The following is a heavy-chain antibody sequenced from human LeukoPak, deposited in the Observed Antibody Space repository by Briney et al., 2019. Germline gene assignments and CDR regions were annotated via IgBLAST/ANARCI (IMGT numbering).Heavy chain of an antibody. CDR3: ARDNFEGAFDI. CDR2: IYYSGST. Sequence: SETLSLTCTVSGGSISSSSYYWGWIRQPPGKGLEWIGSIYYSGSTYYNPSLKSRVTISVDTSKNQFSLKLSSVTAADTAVYYCARDNFEGAFDIWGQGTMVTVSS. D-gene: IGHD1-1*01. J-gene: IGHJ3*02. CDR1: GGSISSSSYY. V-gene: IGHV4-39*07.